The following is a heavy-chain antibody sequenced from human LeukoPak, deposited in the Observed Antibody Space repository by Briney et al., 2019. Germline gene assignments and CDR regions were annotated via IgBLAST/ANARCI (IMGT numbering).Heavy chain of an antibody. CDR2: IYYSGST. J-gene: IGHJ6*03. D-gene: IGHD5-18*01. CDR1: GGSISSSNW. V-gene: IGHV4-4*02. CDR3: ARTNEGGYIGYFYYYYMDL. Sequence: PSETLSLTCAVSGGSISSSNWWSWIRQPPGKGLEWIGYIYYSGSTNYNPSLKSRVTISVDTSKNQVSLKLRSVTAADTAVYYCARTNEGGYIGYFYYYYMDLWVKPTTLSISS.